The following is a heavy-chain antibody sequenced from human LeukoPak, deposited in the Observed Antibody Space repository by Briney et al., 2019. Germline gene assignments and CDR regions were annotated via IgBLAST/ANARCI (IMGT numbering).Heavy chain of an antibody. Sequence: GGSLRLSCAASGFTVSSNFMAWVRQAPGKGLEWVSVIYGGGSTFYADSVKGRSTISRDNPGNVVYLQMDSLRAEDTAVYYCTRVAQSGPTGWFDPWGQGTLVTVSS. D-gene: IGHD1-1*01. CDR1: GFTVSSNF. V-gene: IGHV3-66*01. CDR3: TRVAQSGPTGWFDP. J-gene: IGHJ5*02. CDR2: IYGGGST.